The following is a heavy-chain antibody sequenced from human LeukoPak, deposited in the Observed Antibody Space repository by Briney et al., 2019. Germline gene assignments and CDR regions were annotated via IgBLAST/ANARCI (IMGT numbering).Heavy chain of an antibody. D-gene: IGHD1-26*01. CDR3: ARGGGSYYY. CDR2: INHSGST. V-gene: IGHV4-34*01. J-gene: IGHJ4*02. CDR1: GGSLSGYY. Sequence: KPSETLSLTCAVYGGSLSGYYWSWIRQPPGKGLEWIGEINHSGSTNYNPSLKSRVTISLDTSKNQFSLKLSSVTAADTAVYYCARGGGSYYYWGQGTLVTVSP.